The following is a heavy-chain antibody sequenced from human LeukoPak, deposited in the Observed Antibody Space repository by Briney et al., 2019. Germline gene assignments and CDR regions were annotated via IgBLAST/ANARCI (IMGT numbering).Heavy chain of an antibody. V-gene: IGHV3-21*01. CDR3: ARLGESTTDFDY. Sequence: SGGSLRLSCAASGFTFSSYSMNWVRQAPGKGLEWVSSISSSSSYIYYADSVKGRFTISRDNVKNSLYLQMNSLRAEDTAVYYCARLGESTTDFDYWGQGTLVTVSS. CDR2: ISSSSSYI. CDR1: GFTFSSYS. J-gene: IGHJ4*02. D-gene: IGHD1-14*01.